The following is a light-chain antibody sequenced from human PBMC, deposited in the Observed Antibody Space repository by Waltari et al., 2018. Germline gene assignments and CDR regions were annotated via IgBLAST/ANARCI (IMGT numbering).Light chain of an antibody. CDR3: QQYNSYPYT. J-gene: IGKJ2*01. CDR1: QSVSTW. CDR2: KAS. Sequence: DIQMTQSPSTLSASVGDRVPITCRAGQSVSTWLAWYPQKPGKAPKLLIYKASALESGVPSRFSGSGSGTEFTLTISSLQPDDFATYYCQQYNSYPYTFGQGTKLEIK. V-gene: IGKV1-5*03.